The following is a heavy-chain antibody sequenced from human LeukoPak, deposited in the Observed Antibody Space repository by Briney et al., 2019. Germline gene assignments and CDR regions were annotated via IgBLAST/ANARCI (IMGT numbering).Heavy chain of an antibody. J-gene: IGHJ4*02. CDR1: GFTFSSYG. Sequence: GGSLRLSCAASGFTFSSYGMHWVRQAPGKGLEWVAFIRYDGSNKYYADSVKGRFTISRDNAKSSLYLQMNSLRAEDTALYYCARHRTASDYWGQGTLVTVSS. CDR2: IRYDGSNK. CDR3: ARHRTASDY. D-gene: IGHD3-16*02. V-gene: IGHV3-30*02.